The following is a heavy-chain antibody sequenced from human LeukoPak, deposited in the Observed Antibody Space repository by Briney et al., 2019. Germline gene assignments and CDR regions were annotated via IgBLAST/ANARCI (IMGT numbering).Heavy chain of an antibody. V-gene: IGHV3-23*01. J-gene: IGHJ4*02. Sequence: GGSLRLSCAASGFTFSSYAMSWVRQAPGKELEWVSAISGSGGSTYYADSVKGRFTISRDNSKNTLYLQMNSLRAEDTALYYCARDGHGVPLDYWGQGTLVTVSP. CDR2: ISGSGGST. CDR1: GFTFSSYA. D-gene: IGHD4-17*01. CDR3: ARDGHGVPLDY.